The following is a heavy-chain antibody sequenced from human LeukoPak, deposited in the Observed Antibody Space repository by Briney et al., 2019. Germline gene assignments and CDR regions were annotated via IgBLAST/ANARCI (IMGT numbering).Heavy chain of an antibody. V-gene: IGHV1-69*06. CDR3: ATVLRYFDWLSNDAFDI. CDR2: IIPIFGTA. J-gene: IGHJ3*02. Sequence: GASVKVSCKASGGTFSSYAISWVRQAPGQGLEWMGGIIPIFGTANYAQKFQGRVTITADKSTSTAYMELSSLRSEDTAVYYCATVLRYFDWLSNDAFDIWGQGTMVTVSS. D-gene: IGHD3-9*01. CDR1: GGTFSSYA.